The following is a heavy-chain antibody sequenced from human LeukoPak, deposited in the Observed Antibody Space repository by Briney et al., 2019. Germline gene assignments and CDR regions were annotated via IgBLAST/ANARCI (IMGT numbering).Heavy chain of an antibody. CDR2: IYHSGTT. J-gene: IGHJ6*03. CDR3: ARTRSDGYNYFYYYYMDV. CDR1: GGSISSGGTY. Sequence: SETLSLTCSVSGGSISSGGTYWSWIRQPPGMGLEWIGYIYHSGTTLYNPSLKSRVTMSIDRSKKQVSLKLSSVTAADTAVYYCARTRSDGYNYFYYYYMDVWGTGTTVTVSS. V-gene: IGHV4-30-2*01. D-gene: IGHD5-24*01.